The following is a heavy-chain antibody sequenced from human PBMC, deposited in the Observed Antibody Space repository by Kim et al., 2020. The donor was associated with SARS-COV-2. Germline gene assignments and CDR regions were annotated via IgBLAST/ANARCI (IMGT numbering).Heavy chain of an antibody. CDR2: ISVTDAI. CDR1: GFTFTTYN. V-gene: IGHV3-48*02. Sequence: GGSLRLSCAASGFTFTTYNMNWVRQAPGKGLEWISYISVTDAIYYADSVKGRFTISRDYAKNSLDLQMNSLRDEDTAVYYCASGLNYYYMDVWGKGTTVTVSS. CDR3: ASGLNYYYMDV. D-gene: IGHD3-22*01. J-gene: IGHJ6*03.